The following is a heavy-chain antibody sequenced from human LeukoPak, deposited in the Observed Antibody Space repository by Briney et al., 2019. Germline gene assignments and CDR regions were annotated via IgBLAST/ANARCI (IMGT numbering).Heavy chain of an antibody. CDR2: IYYSGTT. D-gene: IGHD6-13*01. CDR3: ARRGLYSNSWYYFDY. V-gene: IGHV4-39*01. J-gene: IGHJ4*02. CDR1: GGSISSSSYY. Sequence: SETLSLTCTVSGGSISSSSYYWDWIRQPPGKGLEWIGSIYYSGTTYYNPSLKSRVTISVDTSKNQFSLKLSSVTAADTAVYYCARRGLYSNSWYYFDYWGQETLVTVSS.